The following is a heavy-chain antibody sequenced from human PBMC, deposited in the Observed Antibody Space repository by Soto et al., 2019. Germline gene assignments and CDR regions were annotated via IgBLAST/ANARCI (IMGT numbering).Heavy chain of an antibody. V-gene: IGHV1-69*12. J-gene: IGHJ6*02. Sequence: QVQLVQSGAEVKKPGSSVKVSCKASGGTFSSYAISWVRQAPGQGLEWMGGIIPIFGTANYAQKFQGRVTITADEATSTAYMGLSSLRSEDTAVYYCARVVRGYSYGIYYYYGMDVWGQGTTVTVSS. D-gene: IGHD5-18*01. CDR1: GGTFSSYA. CDR3: ARVVRGYSYGIYYYYGMDV. CDR2: IIPIFGTA.